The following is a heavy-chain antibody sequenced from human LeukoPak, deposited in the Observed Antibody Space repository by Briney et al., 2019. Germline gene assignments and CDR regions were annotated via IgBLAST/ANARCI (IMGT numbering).Heavy chain of an antibody. V-gene: IGHV3-30*02. CDR1: GFTFSSYG. D-gene: IGHD3-22*01. CDR2: IHYDGSNK. J-gene: IGHJ4*02. CDR3: AHQRRDSSSSPFRFHFDN. Sequence: PGGSLRLSCAASGFTFSSYGMHWVRQAPGKGLEWVTFIHYDGSNKYYADSVKGRFTISRDNSKSTLYLQMNGLRTEDTAMYYCAHQRRDSSSSPFRFHFDNWGQGTLVTVSS.